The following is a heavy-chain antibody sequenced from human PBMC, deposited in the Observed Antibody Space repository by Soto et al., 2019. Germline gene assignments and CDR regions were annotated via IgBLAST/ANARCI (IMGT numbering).Heavy chain of an antibody. J-gene: IGHJ6*02. CDR1: GGSFSSDA. Sequence: SVKVSCKASGGSFSSDAFGWVRQAPGQGLEWMGGIIPTSGTANYAQRFQGRATITADESTSTAYMELSSQTSEDTAVYFCARGQGYCSGGICYYYYYGMDVWGQGTTVTVSS. D-gene: IGHD2-15*01. CDR2: IIPTSGTA. V-gene: IGHV1-69*13. CDR3: ARGQGYCSGGICYYYYYGMDV.